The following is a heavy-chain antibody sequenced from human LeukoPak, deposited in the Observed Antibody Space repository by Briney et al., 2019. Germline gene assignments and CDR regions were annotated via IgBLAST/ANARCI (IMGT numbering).Heavy chain of an antibody. Sequence: ASVTVSCKASGYTFTSYGISWVRQVPGQGVAWMGWISAYNGNTNYAQKLQVRVTMTTDTSTSTAYMELRSLISDDTAVYYCARDLRCSGGSCYFWLSRATTYYYGMDVWGQGTTVTVSS. CDR3: ARDLRCSGGSCYFWLSRATTYYYGMDV. CDR2: ISAYNGNT. CDR1: GYTFTSYG. V-gene: IGHV1-18*01. D-gene: IGHD2-15*01. J-gene: IGHJ6*02.